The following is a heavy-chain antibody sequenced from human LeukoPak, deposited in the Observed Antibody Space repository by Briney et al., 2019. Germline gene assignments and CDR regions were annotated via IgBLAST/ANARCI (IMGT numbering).Heavy chain of an antibody. J-gene: IGHJ4*02. CDR1: GGSISSYY. D-gene: IGHD5-24*01. Sequence: SETLSLTCTVSGGSISSYYWSWIRQPPGKGLEWIGYIYYSGSTNYNPSLKSRVTISVDTSKNQFSLKLSSVTAADTAVYYCATLDGYNLGLSYWGQGALVAVSS. CDR3: ATLDGYNLGLSY. V-gene: IGHV4-59*08. CDR2: IYYSGST.